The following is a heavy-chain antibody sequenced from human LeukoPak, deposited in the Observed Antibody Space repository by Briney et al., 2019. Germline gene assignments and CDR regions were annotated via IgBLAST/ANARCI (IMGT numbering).Heavy chain of an antibody. CDR3: AKDLPDRHDAFDI. J-gene: IGHJ3*02. Sequence: GGSLRLSCAASGFTFSSYWMSWVRQAPGKGLEWVSGISWNSGSIGYADSVKGRFTISRDNAKNSLYLQMNSLRAEDTALYYCAKDLPDRHDAFDIWGQGTMVTVSS. CDR2: ISWNSGSI. D-gene: IGHD3-22*01. CDR1: GFTFSSYW. V-gene: IGHV3-9*01.